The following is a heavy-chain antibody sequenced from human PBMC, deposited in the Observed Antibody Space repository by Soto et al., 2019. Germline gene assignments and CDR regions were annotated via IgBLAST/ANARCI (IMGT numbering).Heavy chain of an antibody. D-gene: IGHD3-3*01. CDR2: IYWDDDK. V-gene: IGHV2-5*02. Sequence: QITLKESGPTLVKPTQTLTLTCTFSGFSLSTSGVGVGWIRQPPGKALEWLAFIYWDDDKRYSPSLKRRLTITKDTSQNLVVLTMTNMDPVDTATYYCAHSVRITIFAVALFDYWGQGTLVTVSS. J-gene: IGHJ4*02. CDR3: AHSVRITIFAVALFDY. CDR1: GFSLSTSGVG.